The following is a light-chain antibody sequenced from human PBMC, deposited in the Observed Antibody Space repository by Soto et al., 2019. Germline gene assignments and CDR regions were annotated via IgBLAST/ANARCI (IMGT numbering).Light chain of an antibody. Sequence: EIVPTQSPATLSVSPGERATLSCRASQSVGSNFAWYQQKPGQAPRLLIFASSTRATGVPARFSGSGSGTEFTLTISSLQSEDFAVYYCQQYGDWPLTFGGGAKVEIE. V-gene: IGKV3-15*01. CDR2: ASS. J-gene: IGKJ4*01. CDR1: QSVGSN. CDR3: QQYGDWPLT.